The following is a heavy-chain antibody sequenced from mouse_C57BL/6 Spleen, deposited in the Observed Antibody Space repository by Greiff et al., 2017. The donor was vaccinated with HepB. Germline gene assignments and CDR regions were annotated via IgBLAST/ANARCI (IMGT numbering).Heavy chain of an antibody. Sequence: QVQLKQPGAELVMPGASVKLSCKASGYTFTSYWMHWVKQRPGQGLEWIGEIDPSDSYTNYNQKFKGKSTLTVDKSSSTAYMQLSSLTSEDSAVYYCALTVVATDFDVWGTGTTVTVSS. CDR1: GYTFTSYW. CDR3: ALTVVATDFDV. J-gene: IGHJ1*03. D-gene: IGHD1-1*01. V-gene: IGHV1-69*01. CDR2: IDPSDSYT.